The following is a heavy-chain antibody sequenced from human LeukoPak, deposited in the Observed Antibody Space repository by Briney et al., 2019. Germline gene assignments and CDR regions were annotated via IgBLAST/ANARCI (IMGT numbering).Heavy chain of an antibody. Sequence: PSETLSLTCTVSGGSISSSSYYWGWIRQPPGKGLEWIGSIYYSGSTYYNPSLKSRVTISADTSKNQFSLKLSSVTAADTAVYYCARYDRQDDYVWGSYRYGFDPWGQGTLVTVSS. V-gene: IGHV4-39*07. J-gene: IGHJ5*02. CDR3: ARYDRQDDYVWGSYRYGFDP. CDR1: GGSISSSSYY. D-gene: IGHD3-16*02. CDR2: IYYSGST.